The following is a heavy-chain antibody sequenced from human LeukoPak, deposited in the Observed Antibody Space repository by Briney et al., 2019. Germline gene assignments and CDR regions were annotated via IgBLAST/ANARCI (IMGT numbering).Heavy chain of an antibody. CDR2: IYSTGST. CDR3: ARVTYYYYGMDV. V-gene: IGHV4-4*07. CDR1: GGSISGYY. Sequence: SETLSLTCTVSGGSISGYYWRWIRQPAGKGLEWIGRIYSTGSTNYHPSFKSRVTMSVDTSKNQFSLKLSSVTAADTAVYYCARVTYYYYGMDVWGQGTTVTVSS. J-gene: IGHJ6*02.